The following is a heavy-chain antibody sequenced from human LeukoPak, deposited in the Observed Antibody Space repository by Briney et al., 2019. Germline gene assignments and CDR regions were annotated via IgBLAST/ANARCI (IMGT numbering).Heavy chain of an antibody. CDR2: ISGSGDTT. V-gene: IGHV3-23*01. CDR1: GFTFSSYA. J-gene: IGHJ2*01. CDR3: AKDRTVGASYWYFDL. D-gene: IGHD1-26*01. Sequence: GGSLRLSCAAPGFTFSSYAMSWVRQAPGKGLEWVSAISGSGDTTYYADSVKGRFTISRDSSKNTLFLHMNTLRAEDTAIYYCAKDRTVGASYWYFDLWGRGTLVTVSS.